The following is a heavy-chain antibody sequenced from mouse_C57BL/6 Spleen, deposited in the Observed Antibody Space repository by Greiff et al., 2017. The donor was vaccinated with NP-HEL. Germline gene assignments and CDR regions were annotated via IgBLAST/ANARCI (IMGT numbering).Heavy chain of an antibody. CDR1: GYTFTSYW. CDR3: ARGGVVATKNYAMDY. Sequence: VQLQQSGAELAKPGASVKLSCKASGYTFTSYWMHWVKQRPGQGLEWIGYINPSSGYTKYNQKFKDKATLTADKSYSTAYMQLSSLTYEDSAVYYCARGGVVATKNYAMDYWGQGTSVTVSS. D-gene: IGHD1-1*01. J-gene: IGHJ4*01. CDR2: INPSSGYT. V-gene: IGHV1-7*01.